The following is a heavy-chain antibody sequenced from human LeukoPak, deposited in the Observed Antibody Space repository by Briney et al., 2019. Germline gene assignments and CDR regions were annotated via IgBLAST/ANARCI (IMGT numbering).Heavy chain of an antibody. CDR1: GGSFSGYY. D-gene: IGHD6-13*01. Sequence: PSETLSLTCAVYGGSFSGYYWSWIRQPPGKGLEWIGEINHSGSTNYNPSLMSRVTISVDTSKNQFSLKLSSVTAADTAVYYCARIYSSSWYPAIDYWGQGTLVTVSS. CDR2: INHSGST. CDR3: ARIYSSSWYPAIDY. V-gene: IGHV4-34*01. J-gene: IGHJ4*02.